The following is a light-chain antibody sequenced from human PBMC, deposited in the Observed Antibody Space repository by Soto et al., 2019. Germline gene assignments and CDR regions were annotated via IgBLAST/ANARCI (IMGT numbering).Light chain of an antibody. Sequence: QSALTQPRSVSGSPGQSVTISCTGTSTDVGGYNYVSWYQQHPGKVPKLMIYDVSKRPSGVPDRFSGSKSGNTASLTISGLQAEDEADYYCCSYAGMDTLYVFGSGTKVTV. J-gene: IGLJ1*01. V-gene: IGLV2-11*01. CDR2: DVS. CDR3: CSYAGMDTLYV. CDR1: STDVGGYNY.